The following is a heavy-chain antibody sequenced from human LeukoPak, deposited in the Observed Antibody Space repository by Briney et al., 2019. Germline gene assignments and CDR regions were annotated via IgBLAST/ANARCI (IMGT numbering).Heavy chain of an antibody. J-gene: IGHJ4*02. CDR1: GYTFTSYY. Sequence: GASVKVSCKPSGYTFTSYYIQWVRQAPGEGLEWMGLIKPSGGSTSYAQKFQGRVTMTRDTSTSTVYMELSSLRSEDTAVYYCARPRDGYSQNYFDYWGQGTLVTVSS. D-gene: IGHD5-24*01. CDR2: IKPSGGST. V-gene: IGHV1-46*01. CDR3: ARPRDGYSQNYFDY.